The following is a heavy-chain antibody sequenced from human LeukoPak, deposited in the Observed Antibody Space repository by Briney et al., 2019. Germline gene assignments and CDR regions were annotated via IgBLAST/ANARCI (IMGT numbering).Heavy chain of an antibody. V-gene: IGHV3-21*01. CDR1: GFTFSSYS. Sequence: PGGSLRLSCAASGFTFSSYSMNWVRQAPGKGLEWVSSISSSRSYIYYADSVKGRFTISRDNAKNSLYLQMNSLRAEDTAVYYCAGIGDSPDAFDIWGQGTMVTVSS. J-gene: IGHJ3*02. D-gene: IGHD3-10*01. CDR3: AGIGDSPDAFDI. CDR2: ISSSRSYI.